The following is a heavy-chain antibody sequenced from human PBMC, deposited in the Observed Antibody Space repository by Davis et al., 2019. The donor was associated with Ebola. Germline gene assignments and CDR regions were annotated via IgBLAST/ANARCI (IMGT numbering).Heavy chain of an antibody. CDR2: VYYSGST. CDR1: GGSISSSLYY. D-gene: IGHD3-22*01. CDR3: ARDTADYYDSSGYLLRPSWFDP. V-gene: IGHV4-39*07. Sequence: SETLSLTCTVSGGSISSSLYYWDWLRQPPGKGLEWIGTVYYSGSTYYNPSLKSRVTISVDTSKNQFSLKLSSVTAADTAVYYCARDTADYYDSSGYLLRPSWFDPWGQGTLVTVSS. J-gene: IGHJ5*02.